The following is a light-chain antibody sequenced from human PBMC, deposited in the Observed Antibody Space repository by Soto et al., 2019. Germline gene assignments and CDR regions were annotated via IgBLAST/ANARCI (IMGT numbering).Light chain of an antibody. CDR3: QTYDTGVSGSI. CDR2: GNI. CDR1: SSNIGAGYD. J-gene: IGLJ2*01. V-gene: IGLV1-40*01. Sequence: QSVLTQPPSVSGAPGQRVALSCAGTSSNIGAGYDVHWYQHLPGTAPKLLIFGNINRPAGVPDRFSGSKSGTSASLAISGLQAADEGYYYCQTYDTGVSGSIFGGGTNHRP.